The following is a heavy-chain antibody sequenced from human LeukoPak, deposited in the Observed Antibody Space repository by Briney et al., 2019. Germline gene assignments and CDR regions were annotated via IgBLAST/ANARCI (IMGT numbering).Heavy chain of an antibody. J-gene: IGHJ4*02. Sequence: GGSLRLSCAASGFTFSSYWMSWVRQAPGKGLEWVANIKQDGSEKYYVDSVKGRFTISRDNAKTSLHLQMNSLRAEDTAVYYCARDLSGVTGYTYGRGIDYWGQGTLVTVSS. CDR2: IKQDGSEK. CDR1: GFTFSSYW. V-gene: IGHV3-7*01. D-gene: IGHD5-18*01. CDR3: ARDLSGVTGYTYGRGIDY.